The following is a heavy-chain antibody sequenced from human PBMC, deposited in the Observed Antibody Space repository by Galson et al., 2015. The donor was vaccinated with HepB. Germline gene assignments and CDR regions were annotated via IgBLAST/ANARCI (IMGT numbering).Heavy chain of an antibody. D-gene: IGHD3-10*01. CDR3: ASSYYSPTGSYFLGFDY. CDR1: GVTFSDYY. J-gene: IGHJ4*02. CDR2: ISGSSRST. Sequence: SLRLSCAASGVTFSDYYMNWIRQFPGKGLEWISYISGSSRSTNYADSVKGRFTISRDNAKNSLYLQMNSLRVEDTAVYYCASSYYSPTGSYFLGFDYWGQGILVTVSS. V-gene: IGHV3-11*06.